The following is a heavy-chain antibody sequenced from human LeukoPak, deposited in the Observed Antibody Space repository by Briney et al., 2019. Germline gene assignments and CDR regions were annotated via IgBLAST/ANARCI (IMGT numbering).Heavy chain of an antibody. D-gene: IGHD2-15*01. CDR1: VYTFSSYS. Sequence: GGSLRLSWAASVYTFSSYSMSWVRKAPWKGLEWVSAISGSGGSTYYADSVKGRFTISRDNSKNTLYLQMNSLRAEDTAVYYCAKMGGHDAFDIWGQGTMVTVSS. CDR2: ISGSGGST. V-gene: IGHV3-23*01. J-gene: IGHJ3*02. CDR3: AKMGGHDAFDI.